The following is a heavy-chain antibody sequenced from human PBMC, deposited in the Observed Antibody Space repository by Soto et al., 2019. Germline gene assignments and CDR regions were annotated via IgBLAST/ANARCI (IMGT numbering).Heavy chain of an antibody. CDR1: GYTFTSYG. V-gene: IGHV1-18*04. Sequence: ASVKVSCKASGYTFTSYGISWVRQAPGQGLEWMGWISAYNGNTNYAQKLQGRVTMTTDTSTSTAYMELRSLRSDDTAVYYCARVRGELLLILDAFDIWGQGTMVTVSS. CDR2: ISAYNGNT. J-gene: IGHJ3*02. D-gene: IGHD1-26*01. CDR3: ARVRGELLLILDAFDI.